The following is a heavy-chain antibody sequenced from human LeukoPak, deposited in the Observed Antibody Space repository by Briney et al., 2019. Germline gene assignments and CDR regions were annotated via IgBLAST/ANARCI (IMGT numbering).Heavy chain of an antibody. CDR2: INPSGGST. CDR3: ARDRIDFFDY. J-gene: IGHJ4*02. V-gene: IGHV1-46*01. CDR1: GYTFTKFC. D-gene: IGHD3-16*02. Sequence: SVKVSCKASGYTFTKFCSHWVRQAPGQGLEWMSLINPSGGSTSYAEKFHGRVTLTRDMSTNTVYMELSSLRPEDAAVYYCARDRIDFFDYWGQGTLVTVSS.